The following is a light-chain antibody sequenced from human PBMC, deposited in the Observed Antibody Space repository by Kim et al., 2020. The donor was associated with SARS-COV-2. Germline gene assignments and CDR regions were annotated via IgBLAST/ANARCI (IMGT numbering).Light chain of an antibody. V-gene: IGKV1-9*01. CDR2: AAS. CDR1: QGISTY. Sequence: SIGDRVTITCRASQGISTYLAWYQQKPGKAPKLLIYAASTLQSGVPSRFSGSGSGTEFTLTISSLQPEDFATYSCQQLYNYPQLTFGGGTKVEIK. CDR3: QQLYNYPQLT. J-gene: IGKJ4*01.